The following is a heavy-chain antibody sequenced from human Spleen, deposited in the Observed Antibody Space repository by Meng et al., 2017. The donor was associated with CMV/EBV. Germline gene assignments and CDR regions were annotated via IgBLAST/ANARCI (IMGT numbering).Heavy chain of an antibody. Sequence: GESLKISCVASGFTFSNYWMHWVRQAPGKGLEWVSYISSSAGTIYYADSVKGRFTISRDNAKNSLYLQMNSLRAEDTAVYYCARDRRGYSYGSSDYYYGLDVWGQGTTVTVSS. CDR2: ISSSAGTI. D-gene: IGHD5-18*01. CDR1: GFTFSNYW. V-gene: IGHV3-48*04. CDR3: ARDRRGYSYGSSDYYYGLDV. J-gene: IGHJ6*02.